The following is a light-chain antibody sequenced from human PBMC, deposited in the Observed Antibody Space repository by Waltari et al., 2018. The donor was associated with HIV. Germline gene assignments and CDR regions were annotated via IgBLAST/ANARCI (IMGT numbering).Light chain of an antibody. V-gene: IGKV3-20*01. CDR2: GAS. Sequence: EIVLTQSPGTLSLSPGESATLSCRASPSVSSSYLAWYQQKPGQAPRLLISGASSRATGIPDRFSGSGSGTDFTLTISRLEPEDFAVYYCQQYGSSPFTFGPGTKVDIK. CDR3: QQYGSSPFT. CDR1: PSVSSSY. J-gene: IGKJ3*01.